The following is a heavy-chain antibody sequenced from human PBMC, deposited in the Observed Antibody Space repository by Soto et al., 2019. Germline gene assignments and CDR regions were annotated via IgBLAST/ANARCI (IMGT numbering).Heavy chain of an antibody. CDR1: GFTFSSYS. J-gene: IGHJ6*03. D-gene: IGHD6-19*01. Sequence: GGSLRLSCAASGFTFSSYSMNWVRQAPGKGLEWVSSISSSNSYIYYADSVKGRFTIPRDNAKNSLYLQMNSLRAEDTAVYYCARVRAVASTYYYYMDVWGKGTTVTVSS. V-gene: IGHV3-21*01. CDR2: ISSSNSYI. CDR3: ARVRAVASTYYYYMDV.